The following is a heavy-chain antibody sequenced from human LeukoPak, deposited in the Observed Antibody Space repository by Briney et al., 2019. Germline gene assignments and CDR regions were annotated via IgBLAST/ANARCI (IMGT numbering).Heavy chain of an antibody. CDR2: ISSSSTYI. J-gene: IGHJ6*04. CDR1: GFTFSSYR. D-gene: IGHD3-10*02. V-gene: IGHV3-21*01. CDR3: AELGITMIGGV. Sequence: PGGSLRLSCEASGFTFSSYRMNWVRQGPGKGLEWVSSISSSSTYIYYADSVKGRFTISRDNAKNSLYLQMNSLRAEDTAVYYCAELGITMIGGVWGKGTTVTISS.